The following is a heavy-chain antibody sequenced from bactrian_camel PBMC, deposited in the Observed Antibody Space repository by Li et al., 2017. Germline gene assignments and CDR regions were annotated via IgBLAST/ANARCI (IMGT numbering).Heavy chain of an antibody. J-gene: IGHJ4*01. CDR2: TYIGGGQT. CDR3: AAEPAPCRHIDTVASAFY. CDR1: GHTYGNNC. D-gene: IGHD2*01. Sequence: HVQLVESGGGSVQAGGSLRLSCAVSGHTYGNNCMGWFRQAPGKEREAVASTYIGGGQTYYADSVKDRFTISQDNAKKMLYLQMNCLKPEGTAMYCCAAEPAPCRHIDTVASAFYWGQGTQVTVS. V-gene: IGHV3S54*01.